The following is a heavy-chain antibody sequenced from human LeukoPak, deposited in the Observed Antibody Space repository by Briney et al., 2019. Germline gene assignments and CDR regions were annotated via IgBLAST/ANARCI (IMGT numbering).Heavy chain of an antibody. D-gene: IGHD3-9*01. CDR3: ARSGYFDWLPDY. CDR2: IIPILGIA. J-gene: IGHJ4*02. V-gene: IGHV1-69*04. CDR1: GGTFSSYA. Sequence: GAPVKVSCKASGGTFSSYAISWVRQAPGQGLEWMGRIIPILGIANYAQKFQGRVTITADKSTSTAYMELSSLRSEDTAVYYCARSGYFDWLPDYWGQGTLVTVSS.